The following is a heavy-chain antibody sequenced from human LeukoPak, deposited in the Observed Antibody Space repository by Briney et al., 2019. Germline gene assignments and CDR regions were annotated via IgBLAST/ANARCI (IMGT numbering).Heavy chain of an antibody. CDR1: GFTFSSYW. CDR2: IKQDGSER. J-gene: IGHJ4*02. D-gene: IGHD2/OR15-2a*01. CDR3: ARYFSFESGSFYRPSDY. Sequence: GGSLRLSCAASGFTFSSYWMSWVRQAPGKGLEWVANIKQDGSERYYVDSVKGRFTISRDNAKNSLYLQMNSLRVDDTAVYYCARYFSFESGSFYRPSDYWGQGSLVTVSS. V-gene: IGHV3-7*01.